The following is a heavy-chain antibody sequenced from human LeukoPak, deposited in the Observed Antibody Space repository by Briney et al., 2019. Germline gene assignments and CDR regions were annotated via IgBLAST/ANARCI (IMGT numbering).Heavy chain of an antibody. J-gene: IGHJ1*01. Sequence: GGSLRLSCAASGFTFSTYAMSWVRQAPGKGLEWVSGINGGSTYYADSVKGRFTISRDNSKNTVYLQMNSLTAEDTAVYYCARIVEVVAATRGEYFQHWGQGTLVTVSS. D-gene: IGHD2-15*01. V-gene: IGHV3-23*01. CDR3: ARIVEVVAATRGEYFQH. CDR1: GFTFSTYA. CDR2: INGGST.